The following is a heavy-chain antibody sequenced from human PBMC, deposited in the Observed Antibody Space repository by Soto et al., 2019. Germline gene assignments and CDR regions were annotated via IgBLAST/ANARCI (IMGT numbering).Heavy chain of an antibody. CDR1: GGSFTSNNW. J-gene: IGHJ4*02. V-gene: IGHV4-4*02. CDR2: IYRTGST. CDR3: ASRDLGTSVDY. Sequence: QVQLQESGPGLVKPSGTLSLTCAVSGGSFTSNNWWTWVRQPPGQGLEWIGEIYRTGSTNYNPSLKGPVTIPLDKSEKQISLKVTSLTAADTAVYYCASRDLGTSVDYWGQGTLVTVSS. D-gene: IGHD1-7*01.